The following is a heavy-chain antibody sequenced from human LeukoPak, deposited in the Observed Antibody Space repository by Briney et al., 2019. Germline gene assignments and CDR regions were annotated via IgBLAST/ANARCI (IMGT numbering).Heavy chain of an antibody. CDR1: GFPFSSYW. CDR3: TRVGYIDEGIDY. D-gene: IGHD5-24*01. Sequence: GGSLRLSCVASGFPFSSYWMTWVRQAPGKGLEWVANIKQDGSKKSYVDSVKGRFTIPRDNAKNSLYLQMNSLRAEDTAIYYCTRVGYIDEGIDYWGLGTLVTVSS. J-gene: IGHJ4*02. CDR2: IKQDGSKK. V-gene: IGHV3-7*04.